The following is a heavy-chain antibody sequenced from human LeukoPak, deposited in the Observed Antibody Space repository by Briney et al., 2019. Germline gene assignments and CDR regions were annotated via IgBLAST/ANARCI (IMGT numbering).Heavy chain of an antibody. J-gene: IGHJ4*02. CDR1: GFTFSSYG. V-gene: IGHV3-30*02. D-gene: IGHD2-15*01. CDR2: IRYDGSDK. CDR3: AEDSAYSLDY. Sequence: GESLRLSCAASGFTFSSYGMHWVRQAPGRGLEWVAFIRYDGSDKYYSDSVKGRFTISRDNSKNTLSLQVNSLRAEDTAVYYCAEDSAYSLDYWGQGTLVTVSS.